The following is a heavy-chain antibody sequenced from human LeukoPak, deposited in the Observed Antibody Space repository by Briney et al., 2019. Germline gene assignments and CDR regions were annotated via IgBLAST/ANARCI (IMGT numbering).Heavy chain of an antibody. CDR2: INHSGST. CDR3: AGSTYYDFWREGIFDY. D-gene: IGHD3-3*01. Sequence: SETLSLTCAVYGGSFSGYYWSWIRQPPGKGLEWIGEINHSGSTNYNPSLKSRVTISVDTSKNQFSLKLSSVTAADTAVYYCAGSTYYDFWREGIFDYWGQGTLVTVSS. CDR1: GGSFSGYY. V-gene: IGHV4-34*01. J-gene: IGHJ4*02.